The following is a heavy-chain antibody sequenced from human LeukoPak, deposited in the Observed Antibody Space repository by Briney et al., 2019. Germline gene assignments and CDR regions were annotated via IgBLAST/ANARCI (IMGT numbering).Heavy chain of an antibody. Sequence: PSETLSLTCTVSGGSISSSSYYWGWIRQPAGKGLEWIGCIYTSGSTEYNPSLKSRVTISVDTSKNQFSLKLSSVTAVDTAVYYCARTDPFGSGNPWGQGTLVTVSS. CDR2: IYTSGST. J-gene: IGHJ5*02. D-gene: IGHD3-10*01. V-gene: IGHV4-61*02. CDR1: GGSISSSSYY. CDR3: ARTDPFGSGNP.